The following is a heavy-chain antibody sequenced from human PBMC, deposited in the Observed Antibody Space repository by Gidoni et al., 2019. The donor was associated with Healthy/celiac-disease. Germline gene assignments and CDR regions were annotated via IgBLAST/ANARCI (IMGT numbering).Heavy chain of an antibody. CDR2: ISYDGSNK. D-gene: IGHD3-9*01. CDR1: GFTFSSYV. J-gene: IGHJ4*02. CDR3: ARDPKLLRYFDWSLDY. V-gene: IGHV3-30*01. Sequence: QVQLVESGGGVVQPGRSLRLSCAASGFTFSSYVMHWVRQAPGKGLEWVAVISYDGSNKYYADAVKGRFTISRDNSKNTLYLQMNSLRAEDTAVYYCARDPKLLRYFDWSLDYWGQGTLVTVSS.